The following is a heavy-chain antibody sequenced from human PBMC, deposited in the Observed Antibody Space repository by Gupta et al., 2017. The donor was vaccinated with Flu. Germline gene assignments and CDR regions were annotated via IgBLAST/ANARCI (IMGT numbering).Heavy chain of an antibody. CDR3: ARAGGIVVVPAAMRVGLNWFDP. Sequence: QVQLQESGPGLVKPSETLSLTCAVSGYSISSGYYWGWIRQPPGKGLEWIGSIYHSGSTYYNPSLKSRVTIAVDTSKNQFSLKLSSVTAADTAVYYCARAGGIVVVPAAMRVGLNWFDPWGQGTLVTVSS. V-gene: IGHV4-38-2*01. D-gene: IGHD2-2*01. J-gene: IGHJ5*02. CDR1: GYSISSGYY. CDR2: IYHSGST.